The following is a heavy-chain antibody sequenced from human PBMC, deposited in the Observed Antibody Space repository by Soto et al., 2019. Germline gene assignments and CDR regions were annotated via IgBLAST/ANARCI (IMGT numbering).Heavy chain of an antibody. CDR3: ARDRDCGGDCYGYASDI. Sequence: ASVKVSCKASGYTFTYYYIHWVRQAPGQGLEWMGWISAYNGNTNYAQKLQGRVTMTTDTSTSTAYMELRSLRSDDTAVYYCARDRDCGGDCYGYASDIWGQGTMVTVSS. J-gene: IGHJ3*02. CDR2: ISAYNGNT. V-gene: IGHV1-18*04. CDR1: GYTFTYYY. D-gene: IGHD2-21*02.